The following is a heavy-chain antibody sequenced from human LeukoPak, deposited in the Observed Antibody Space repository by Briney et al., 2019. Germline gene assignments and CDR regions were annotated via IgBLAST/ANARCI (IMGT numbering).Heavy chain of an antibody. CDR1: GFTSSSYA. CDR2: ISGSGGST. CDR3: AKVDDLLGWFDP. J-gene: IGHJ5*02. Sequence: GGSLRLSCAASGFTSSSYAMSWVRQAPGKGLEWVSAISGSGGSTYYADSVKGRFTISRDNSKNTLYLQMNSLRAEDTAVYYCAKVDDLLGWFDPWGQGTLVTVSS. V-gene: IGHV3-23*01. D-gene: IGHD2-15*01.